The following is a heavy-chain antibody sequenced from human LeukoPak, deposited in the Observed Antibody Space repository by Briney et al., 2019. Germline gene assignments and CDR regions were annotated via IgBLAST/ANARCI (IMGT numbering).Heavy chain of an antibody. CDR2: INPSGGST. CDR3: ARGAGIAAAVDY. V-gene: IGHV1-46*01. CDR1: GYTFTSYY. J-gene: IGHJ4*02. D-gene: IGHD6-13*01. Sequence: ASVKVSCKASGYTFTSYYMHWVRQAPGQGLEWMEIINPSGGSTSYAQKFQGRVTITADESTSTAYMELSSLRSEDTAVYYCARGAGIAAAVDYWGQGTLVTVSS.